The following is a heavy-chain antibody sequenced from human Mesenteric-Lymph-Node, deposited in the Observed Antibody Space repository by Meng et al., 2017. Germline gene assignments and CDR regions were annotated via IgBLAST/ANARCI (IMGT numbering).Heavy chain of an antibody. CDR1: GFTFSDYA. CDR3: EKAERVRILYYFDY. J-gene: IGHJ4*02. D-gene: IGHD2-15*01. V-gene: IGHV3-23*01. CDR2: ISGSGGST. Sequence: GESLKTPCAASGFTFSDYAMSWVRQAPGKGLEWVSAISGSGGSTYYADSVKGRFTISRANSKNTLYLHMNSLRAEDTDVYYCEKAERVRILYYFDYWGQGTLVTVSS.